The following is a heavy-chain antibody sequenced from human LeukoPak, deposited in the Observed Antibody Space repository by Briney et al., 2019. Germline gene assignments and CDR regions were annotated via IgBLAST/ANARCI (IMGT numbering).Heavy chain of an antibody. CDR3: AEEGDYGDYVAY. CDR2: IDCNTGTT. J-gene: IGHJ4*02. V-gene: IGHV1-2*02. CDR1: GYPFTGSY. Sequence: GASVKVSRKASGYPFTGSYLHWGRQAPGPGLEWMGWIDCNTGTTHYEEKFAARVTMTRDTSISTVYIEVSGLIFGDTAVYFCAEEGDYGDYVAYWGQGTLVTVSS. D-gene: IGHD4-17*01.